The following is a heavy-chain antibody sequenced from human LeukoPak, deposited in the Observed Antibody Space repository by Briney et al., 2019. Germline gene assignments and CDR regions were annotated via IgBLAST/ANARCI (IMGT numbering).Heavy chain of an antibody. J-gene: IGHJ4*02. CDR3: ARGAATGPTLGLDY. V-gene: IGHV3-53*01. CDR1: GFTVSSNY. D-gene: IGHD6-13*01. CDR2: IYTGGTP. Sequence: PGGSLRLSCVASGFTVSSNYMTWVRQAPGKGLEWVSVIYTGGTPYYADSVKGRFTISRDISKNTVYLQMNSLRVEDTAVCFCARGAATGPTLGLDYWGQGTLVTVSS.